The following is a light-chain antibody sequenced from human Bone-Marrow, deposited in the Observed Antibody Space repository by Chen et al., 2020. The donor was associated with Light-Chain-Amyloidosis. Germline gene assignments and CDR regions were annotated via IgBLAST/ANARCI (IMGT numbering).Light chain of an antibody. CDR3: QQNTHWPFS. CDR1: QNLGSI. J-gene: IGKJ3*01. Sequence: EIVLTQSPANRSVSPGDRATLSCRANQNLGSILAWYQQKPGQSPRLLFYGASVRVPGTPARFSGSGYGTEFTLTISSLQSEDFAVYYCQQNTHWPFSFGPGTKVEI. CDR2: GAS. V-gene: IGKV3-15*01.